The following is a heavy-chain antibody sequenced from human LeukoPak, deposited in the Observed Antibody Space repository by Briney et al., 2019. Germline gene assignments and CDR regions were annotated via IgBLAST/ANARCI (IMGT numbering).Heavy chain of an antibody. V-gene: IGHV4-39*01. J-gene: IGHJ4*02. CDR3: VSPRGFSYGYFDY. CDR2: IYYSKDT. CDR1: GGSISSSSAY. D-gene: IGHD5-18*01. Sequence: SETLSLTCTVSGGSISSSSAYWGWIRQPPGKGLEWIVSIYYSKDTYYNPSLKSRVTISADTSKNQFSLTLGSVSATDTAVYYCVSPRGFSYGYFDYWGQGTLVTVSS.